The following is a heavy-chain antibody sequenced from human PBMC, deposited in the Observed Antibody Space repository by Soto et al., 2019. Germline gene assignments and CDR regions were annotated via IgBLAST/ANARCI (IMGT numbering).Heavy chain of an antibody. CDR3: TLGYCSGGSCYYFDY. V-gene: IGHV1-18*01. D-gene: IGHD2-15*01. Sequence: ASVKVSCKTSGYTITSYGVSWVRQAHRQGLEWMGWISAYNGNTNYAQKLQGRVTMTTDTSTSTAYTELRSLRSDDTAVYYCTLGYCSGGSCYYFDYWGQGTLVTVSS. CDR2: ISAYNGNT. CDR1: GYTITSYG. J-gene: IGHJ4*02.